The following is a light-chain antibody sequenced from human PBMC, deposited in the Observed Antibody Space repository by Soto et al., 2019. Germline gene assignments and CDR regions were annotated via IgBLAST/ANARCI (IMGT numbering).Light chain of an antibody. CDR3: QTSGTAVQ. J-gene: IGLJ2*01. CDR1: SGHSSYA. V-gene: IGLV4-69*01. CDR2: LNSDGSH. Sequence: QPVLTQSPSASASLGASVKLTCTLSSGHSSYAIAWHQQQPEKGPRYLMKLNSDGSHSKGDGIPDRFSGSSSGAERYLTISRRRSDDEADYDCQTSGTAVQFGGGTKVTVL.